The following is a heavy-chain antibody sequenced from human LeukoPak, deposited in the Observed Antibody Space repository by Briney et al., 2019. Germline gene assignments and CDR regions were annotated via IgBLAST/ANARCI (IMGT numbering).Heavy chain of an antibody. CDR2: VISDGSTT. D-gene: IGHD4-17*01. Sequence: GGSLSLSCAASGFTFSSYWMHWVRQAPGKGRVWVSRVISDGSTTSSADSVKGRFTISRDNAKNTLYLQMNSLRAEDTAVYYCARAGYGDLDDAFDIWGQGTMVTVSS. J-gene: IGHJ3*02. V-gene: IGHV3-74*01. CDR3: ARAGYGDLDDAFDI. CDR1: GFTFSSYW.